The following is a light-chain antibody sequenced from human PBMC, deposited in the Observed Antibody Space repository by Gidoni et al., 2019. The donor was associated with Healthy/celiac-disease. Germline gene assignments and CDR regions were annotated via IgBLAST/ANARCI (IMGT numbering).Light chain of an antibody. CDR3: QQYNNWPWT. J-gene: IGKJ1*01. Sequence: IVMTQSPSTLSVSPGGRATLSCRDSQSVSSYLAWYQQTPGQAPRLLIYCASTRATGIPARFIGSGSGTDFTLTISSLQSEDFAVYYCQQYNNWPWTFGQGTKVEIK. CDR2: CAS. V-gene: IGKV3-15*01. CDR1: QSVSSY.